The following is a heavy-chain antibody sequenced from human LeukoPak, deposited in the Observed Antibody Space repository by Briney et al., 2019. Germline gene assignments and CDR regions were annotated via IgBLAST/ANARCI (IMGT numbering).Heavy chain of an antibody. CDR2: ISAYNGNT. CDR3: VRDLGVDTSMIFFDY. V-gene: IGHV1-18*01. D-gene: IGHD5-18*01. CDR1: GGTFSSYA. Sequence: ASVKVSCKASGGTFSSYAISWVRQAPGQGLEWMGWISAYNGNTNYVQKFQGRVTMTTDISTSTAYMELRSLRSDDTAVFYCVRDLGVDTSMIFFDYWGQGTLVTVSS. J-gene: IGHJ4*02.